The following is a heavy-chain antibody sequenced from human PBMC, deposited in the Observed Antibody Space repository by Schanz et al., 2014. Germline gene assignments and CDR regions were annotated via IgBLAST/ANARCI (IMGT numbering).Heavy chain of an antibody. Sequence: VLLVESGGGLVKPGGSLRLSCATSGFIFTDHYISWVRQAPGKGLEWVSVIYSGGSTNYADSVKGRFTISRDNSKNTLYLQMNSLRAEDTAVYYCARDLFLVDTALATNRYYYYGMDVWGQGTTVTVSS. J-gene: IGHJ6*02. V-gene: IGHV3-66*01. D-gene: IGHD5-18*01. CDR2: IYSGGST. CDR3: ARDLFLVDTALATNRYYYYGMDV. CDR1: GFIFTDHY.